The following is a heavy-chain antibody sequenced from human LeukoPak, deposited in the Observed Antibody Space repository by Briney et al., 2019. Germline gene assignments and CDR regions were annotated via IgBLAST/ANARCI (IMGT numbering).Heavy chain of an antibody. CDR2: INPNSGGT. D-gene: IGHD3-10*01. Sequence: GASVKVSCKASGYTFTGYYMHWVRQAPGQGLEWMGWINPNSGGTNYAQKFQGRVTMTRDTSISTAYMELSRLRSDDTAVYYCAREITMVRGVLGLWGQGTLVTVSS. J-gene: IGHJ4*02. V-gene: IGHV1-2*02. CDR3: AREITMVRGVLGL. CDR1: GYTFTGYY.